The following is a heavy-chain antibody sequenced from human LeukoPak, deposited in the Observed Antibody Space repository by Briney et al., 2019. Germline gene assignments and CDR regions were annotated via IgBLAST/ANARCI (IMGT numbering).Heavy chain of an antibody. Sequence: GGSLRLSCAASGFTFSTSWMNCVLQAPGKGPVWVSRINGDGSITTYADSVRGRFTISRDNAKNALSLQMNSLRAEDTAVYYCRYGSSSGDYWGQGTLVTVSS. CDR1: GFTFSTSW. D-gene: IGHD6-6*01. V-gene: IGHV3-74*01. CDR2: INGDGSIT. CDR3: RYGSSSGDY. J-gene: IGHJ4*02.